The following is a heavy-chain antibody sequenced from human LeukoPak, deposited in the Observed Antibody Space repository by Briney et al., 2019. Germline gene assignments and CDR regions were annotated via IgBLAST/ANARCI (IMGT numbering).Heavy chain of an antibody. J-gene: IGHJ4*02. CDR3: ARDLDGSWTLDDY. D-gene: IGHD1-26*01. CDR2: IHPSSGDT. CDR1: GYTFTGYY. Sequence: ASVKVSCKASGYTFTGYYIHWVLRAPGQGLEWMALIHPSSGDTGYAQKFQGRVTMTADTSTSTVYMELSSLRSEDTAVYYCARDLDGSWTLDDYWGQGTLVTVSS. V-gene: IGHV1-46*01.